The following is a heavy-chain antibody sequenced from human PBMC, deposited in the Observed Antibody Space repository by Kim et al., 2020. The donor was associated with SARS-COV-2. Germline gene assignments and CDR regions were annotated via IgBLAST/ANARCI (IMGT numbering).Heavy chain of an antibody. D-gene: IGHD6-19*01. CDR2: IWYDENNK. V-gene: IGHV3-33*01. CDR3: AREEDHSSGCLGDF. Sequence: GGSLRLSCAASGFTFSRYGVHWVRQAPGKGLEWVAVIWYDENNKYYGDSVKGRFTISRDNSKNTVYLQMNSLRADDTAVYYCAREEDHSSGCLGDFWGQGPLVTVSS. CDR1: GFTFSRYG. J-gene: IGHJ4*02.